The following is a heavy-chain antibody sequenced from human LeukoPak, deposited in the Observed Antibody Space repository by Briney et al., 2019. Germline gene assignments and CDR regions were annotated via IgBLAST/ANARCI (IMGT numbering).Heavy chain of an antibody. D-gene: IGHD3-16*02. CDR3: ATARDDYIWGSYRYVSWFDP. Sequence: ASVKVSCKASGYTFTSYYMHWVRRAPGQGLEWMGIINPSGGSTSYAQKFQGRVTMTRDTSTSTVYMELSSLRSEDTAVYYCATARDDYIWGSYRYVSWFDPWGQGTLVTVSS. CDR2: INPSGGST. CDR1: GYTFTSYY. J-gene: IGHJ5*02. V-gene: IGHV1-46*01.